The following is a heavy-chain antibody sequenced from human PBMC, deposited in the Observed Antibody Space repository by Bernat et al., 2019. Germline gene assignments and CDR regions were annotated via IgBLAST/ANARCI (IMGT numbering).Heavy chain of an antibody. CDR2: ISSRGSTI. D-gene: IGHD4-17*01. CDR3: ARGLRTTVTTSYYCYYDMDV. V-gene: IGHV3-48*03. Sequence: EVQLVESGGGLVQPGGSLRLSCAASGFTFSSYEMNWVRQAPGKGLEWVSYISSRGSTIYYEESVKCRFTNSRDTAKNSLYRQMNSLGAEDTAVDYCARGLRTTVTTSYYCYYDMDVWGQGTTVTVSS. J-gene: IGHJ6*02. CDR1: GFTFSSYE.